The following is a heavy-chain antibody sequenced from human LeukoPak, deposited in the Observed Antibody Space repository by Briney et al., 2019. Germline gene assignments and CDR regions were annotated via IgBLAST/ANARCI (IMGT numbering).Heavy chain of an antibody. V-gene: IGHV4-39*01. J-gene: IGHJ4*01. D-gene: IGHD6-19*01. CDR2: FYYGGST. CDR1: GASISSGAYS. Sequence: SETLSLTCTVSGASISSGAYSWGWVRQPPGKGLEWIGSFYYGGSTSCNASLKTRVNISVDTPKNQLSLRLNSVTAADTSVYYCAALAVAGTSEGYWGQGSLIIVSS. CDR3: AALAVAGTSEGY.